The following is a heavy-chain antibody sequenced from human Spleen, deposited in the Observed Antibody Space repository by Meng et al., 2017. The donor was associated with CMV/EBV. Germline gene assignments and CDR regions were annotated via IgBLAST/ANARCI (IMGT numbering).Heavy chain of an antibody. Sequence: GGSLRLSCSASGFTFNKYSFNWVRQAPGKELDWVSYISSSGRTRYYSDSVKGRFTISRDTAKNSLYLQMNSLRAEDTALYYCATSRATYYYYAMDVWGQGTTVTVSS. CDR1: GFTFNKYS. V-gene: IGHV3-48*04. J-gene: IGHJ6*02. CDR3: ATSRATYYYYAMDV. D-gene: IGHD1-26*01. CDR2: ISSSGRTR.